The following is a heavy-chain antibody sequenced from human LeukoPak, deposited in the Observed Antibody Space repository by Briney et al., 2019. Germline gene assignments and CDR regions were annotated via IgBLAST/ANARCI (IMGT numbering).Heavy chain of an antibody. CDR1: GYTFANYG. J-gene: IGHJ5*02. D-gene: IGHD3-10*01. CDR2: ISAYNGHT. V-gene: IGHV1-18*01. CDR3: ARDLGITMVRGVLDP. Sequence: ASVKVSCKASGYTFANYGISWVRQAPGQGLEWMGWISAYNGHTNYAQKLQGRVTMTTDTSTSTAYMELRSLRSDDTAVYYCARDLGITMVRGVLDPWGQGTLVTVSS.